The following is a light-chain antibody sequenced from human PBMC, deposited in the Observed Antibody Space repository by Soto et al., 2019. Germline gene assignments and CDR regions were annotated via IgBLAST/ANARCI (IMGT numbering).Light chain of an antibody. J-gene: IGLJ1*01. CDR1: NSNIASNT. CDR3: AAWDDTLNRYV. CDR2: YNN. Sequence: QSVPTQPPSASETPGQTVSISRSGSNSNIASNTVNWYQHLPGTAPKLLIYYNNQRPSGVPDRFSGSKSGTSASLAISGLQSEDESDYYCAAWDDTLNRYVFGTGTKVTV. V-gene: IGLV1-44*01.